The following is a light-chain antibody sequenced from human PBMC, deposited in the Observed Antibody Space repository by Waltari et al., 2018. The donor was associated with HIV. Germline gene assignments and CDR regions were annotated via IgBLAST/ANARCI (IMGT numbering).Light chain of an antibody. CDR2: LGS. CDR1: QSLLHSNGYNY. V-gene: IGKV2-28*01. J-gene: IGKJ2*01. CDR3: MQALQTPPYT. Sequence: DIVMTQSPLSLPVTPGEPASIPCRSSQSLLHSNGYNYLDWYLQKPWQSPQLLIYLGSNRASGVPDRFSGSGSGTDFTLKISRVEAEDVGVYYCMQALQTPPYTFGQGTKLEIK.